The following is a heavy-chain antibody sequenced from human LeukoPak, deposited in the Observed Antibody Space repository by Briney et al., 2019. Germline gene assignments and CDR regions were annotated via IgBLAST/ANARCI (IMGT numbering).Heavy chain of an antibody. CDR1: GGSISSGGYY. D-gene: IGHD5-18*01. Sequence: SETLSLTCTVSGGSISSGGYYWSWIRQHPGKGLEWIGYIYYSGSTYYNPSLKSRVTISVDTSKNQFSLNLSSVTAADTAVYYCAGGKDTAMAPSYWFDHWGQGNLVTVSS. J-gene: IGHJ5*02. CDR2: IYYSGST. V-gene: IGHV4-31*03. CDR3: AGGKDTAMAPSYWFDH.